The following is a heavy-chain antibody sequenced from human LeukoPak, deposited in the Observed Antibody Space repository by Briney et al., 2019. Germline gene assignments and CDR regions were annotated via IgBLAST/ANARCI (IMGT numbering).Heavy chain of an antibody. V-gene: IGHV3-30-3*01. CDR1: GFTVSTNY. CDR3: AREGNWGSGYYFDY. CDR2: ISYDGSNK. Sequence: GGSLRLSCAASGFTVSTNYMSWVRQAPGKGLEWVAVISYDGSNKYYADSVKGRFTISRDNSKNTLYLQMNSLRAEDTAVYYCAREGNWGSGYYFDYWGQGTLVTVSS. J-gene: IGHJ4*02. D-gene: IGHD7-27*01.